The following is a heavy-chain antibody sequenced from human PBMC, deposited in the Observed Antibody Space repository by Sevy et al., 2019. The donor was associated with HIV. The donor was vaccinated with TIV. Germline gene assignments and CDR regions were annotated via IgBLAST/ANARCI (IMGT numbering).Heavy chain of an antibody. J-gene: IGHJ3*02. D-gene: IGHD3-22*01. CDR2: ISYDGSNK. Sequence: GGSLRLSCAASGFTFSSYAMHWVRQAPGKGLERVAVISYDGSNKYYADSVKGRFTISRDNSKNTLYLQMNSLRAEDTAVYYCARAGDYYDSSGYYDAFDIWGQGTMVTVSS. CDR1: GFTFSSYA. V-gene: IGHV3-30*04. CDR3: ARAGDYYDSSGYYDAFDI.